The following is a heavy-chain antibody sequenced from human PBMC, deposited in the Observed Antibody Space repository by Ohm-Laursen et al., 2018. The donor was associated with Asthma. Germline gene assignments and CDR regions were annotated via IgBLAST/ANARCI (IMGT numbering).Heavy chain of an antibody. CDR2: ISTASTFI. D-gene: IGHD2/OR15-2a*01. Sequence: SLRLSCAASGYTFSRYSIHWVRQVPGKGLEWVASISTASTFIYYADSVRGRFTTSRDNAKNSVYLQVDSLRAEDTSIYYCSRAARGSGYSTTTGGEFDSWGQGTLVTVSS. CDR3: SRAARGSGYSTTTGGEFDS. J-gene: IGHJ4*02. CDR1: GYTFSRYS. V-gene: IGHV3-21*01.